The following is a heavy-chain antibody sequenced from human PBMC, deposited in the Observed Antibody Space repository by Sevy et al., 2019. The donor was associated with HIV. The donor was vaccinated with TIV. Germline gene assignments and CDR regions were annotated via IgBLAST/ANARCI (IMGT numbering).Heavy chain of an antibody. Sequence: GSLRLSCEASGFTFDIYAMHWVRQTPGKGLEWVALISSDGGSEYYADSVKGRFTISRDSSKNMLYLQMISLRNDDTAVYYCARSSLAVAGSYGMDVWGQGTTVTVSS. J-gene: IGHJ6*02. D-gene: IGHD6-19*01. V-gene: IGHV3-30*04. CDR1: GFTFDIYA. CDR3: ARSSLAVAGSYGMDV. CDR2: ISSDGGSE.